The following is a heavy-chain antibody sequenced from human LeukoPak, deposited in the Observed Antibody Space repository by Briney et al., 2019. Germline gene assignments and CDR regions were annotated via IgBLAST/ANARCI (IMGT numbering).Heavy chain of an antibody. CDR3: AKSPGDSSSWSSFDY. CDR2: ISGSGGST. D-gene: IGHD6-13*01. J-gene: IGHJ4*02. Sequence: GGSLRLSCAASGFTFSSYAMSWFRQAPGKGLEWVSAISGSGGSTYYADSVKGRFTISRDNSKNTLYLQMNSLRAEDTAVYYCAKSPGDSSSWSSFDYWGQGTLVTASS. V-gene: IGHV3-23*01. CDR1: GFTFSSYA.